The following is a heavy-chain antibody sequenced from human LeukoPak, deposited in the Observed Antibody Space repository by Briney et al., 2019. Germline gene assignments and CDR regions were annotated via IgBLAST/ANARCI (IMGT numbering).Heavy chain of an antibody. CDR2: MNPTGGKT. D-gene: IGHD3-22*01. V-gene: IGHV1-8*01. CDR1: GYTFNSYTSYD. J-gene: IGHJ3*01. Sequence: APAKVSCKASGYTFNSYTSYDINRVRQDSGQGLEWMGWMNPTGGKTGYAQMFQGRVTMTWDTSLNTVYMELSGLTSEDTAVYYCARGFYDSSGYSHDAFDVWGQGSMVTVSS. CDR3: ARGFYDSSGYSHDAFDV.